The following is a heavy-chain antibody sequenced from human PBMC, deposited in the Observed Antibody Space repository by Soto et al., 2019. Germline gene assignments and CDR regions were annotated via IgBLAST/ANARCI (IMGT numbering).Heavy chain of an antibody. CDR3: ARGRFYTGYDSRHRFDV. CDR1: GFTFSSYA. CDR2: ISYDGSNK. J-gene: IGHJ4*02. Sequence: PGGSLRLSCAASGFTFSSYAMHWVRQAPGKGLEWVAVISYDGSNKYYADSVKGRFTISRDNSKNTLYLQMNSLRAEDTAVYYCARGRFYTGYDSRHRFDVWGQGTMVTVSS. V-gene: IGHV3-30-3*01. D-gene: IGHD5-12*01.